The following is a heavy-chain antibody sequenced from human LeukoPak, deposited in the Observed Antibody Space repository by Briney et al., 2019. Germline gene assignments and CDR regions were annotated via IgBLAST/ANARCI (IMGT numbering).Heavy chain of an antibody. V-gene: IGHV4-39*01. D-gene: IGHD2-15*01. CDR2: IYYSGST. Sequence: SETLSLTCTVSGGSISSSSYYWGWIRQPPGKGLEWIGSIYYSGSTYYNPSLKSRVTISVDTSKNQFSLKLSSVTAADTAVYYCARQRVNRIVVVVAAKGGYYYGMDVWGQGTTVTVSS. CDR1: GGSISSSSYY. J-gene: IGHJ6*02. CDR3: ARQRVNRIVVVVAAKGGYYYGMDV.